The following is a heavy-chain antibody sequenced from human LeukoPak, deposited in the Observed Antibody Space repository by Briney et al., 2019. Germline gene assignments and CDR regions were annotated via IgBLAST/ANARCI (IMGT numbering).Heavy chain of an antibody. CDR2: MNPNSGNT. J-gene: IGHJ4*02. CDR1: GYTFTSYD. Sequence: ASVKVSCKASGYTFTSYDINWVRQATGQGLEWMGWMNPNSGNTGYAQKFQGRVTMTRTTSISTAYMELSSLRSEDTAVYYCASSSVQYGSGSRCLGYWGQGTLVTVSS. CDR3: ASSSVQYGSGSRCLGY. D-gene: IGHD3-10*01. V-gene: IGHV1-8*01.